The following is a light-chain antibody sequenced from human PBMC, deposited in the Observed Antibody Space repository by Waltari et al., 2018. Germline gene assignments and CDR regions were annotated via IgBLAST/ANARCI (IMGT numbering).Light chain of an antibody. V-gene: IGLV3-25*01. CDR1: DLATKY. Sequence: SYELTQTPSVAVSPGQTARNTCSGDDLATKYAYWYQQKPGQAPGVVIYKDTERPSAVRAQLSRPKAGTTETLTIRGVEAEEGAGYYCQSADTSGSYVFRPATKVNVV. J-gene: IGLJ1*01. CDR2: KDT. CDR3: QSADTSGSYV.